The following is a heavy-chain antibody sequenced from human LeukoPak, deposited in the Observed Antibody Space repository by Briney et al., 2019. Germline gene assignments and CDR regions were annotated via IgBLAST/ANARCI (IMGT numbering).Heavy chain of an antibody. D-gene: IGHD2-2*01. J-gene: IGHJ6*02. CDR2: IWYDGSNK. V-gene: IGHV3-33*01. Sequence: GGSLRLSCVASGFTFSSYGMHWVRQAPGKGLEWVAVIWYDGSNKYYADSVKGRFTISRDNSKNTLYLQMNSLRAEDTAVYYCATLGYCSSTSCLWSGSITDKVYYGMDVWGQGTTVTVSS. CDR3: ATLGYCSSTSCLWSGSITDKVYYGMDV. CDR1: GFTFSSYG.